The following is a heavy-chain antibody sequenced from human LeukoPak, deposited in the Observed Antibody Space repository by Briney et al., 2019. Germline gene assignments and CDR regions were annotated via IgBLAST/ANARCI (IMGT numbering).Heavy chain of an antibody. V-gene: IGHV4-30-2*01. CDR1: GGSISSGGYY. J-gene: IGHJ4*02. D-gene: IGHD5-24*01. CDR2: IYDGGAT. CDR3: ARGMATYRPGFDY. Sequence: SETLSLTCTVSGGSISSGGYYWSWIRQPPGKGLEWIGYIYDGGATYFNPSLKSRVTISVDRSKNQFSLKVRSVTAADTAVYYCARGMATYRPGFDYWGQGTLATVSS.